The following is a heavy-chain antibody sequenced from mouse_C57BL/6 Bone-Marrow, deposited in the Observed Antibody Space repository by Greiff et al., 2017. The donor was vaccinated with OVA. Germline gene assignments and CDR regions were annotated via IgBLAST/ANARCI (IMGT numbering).Heavy chain of an antibody. CDR3: ARRDYYDSSYVWFAY. Sequence: QVQLQQSGAELVRPGTSVKVSCKASGYAFTNYLIEWVKQRPGQGLEWIGVINPGSGGTNYNEKFKGKATLTADKSSSTAYMQLSSLTSEDSAVYFCARRDYYDSSYVWFAYWGQGTLVTVSA. V-gene: IGHV1-54*01. D-gene: IGHD1-1*01. J-gene: IGHJ3*01. CDR1: GYAFTNYL. CDR2: INPGSGGT.